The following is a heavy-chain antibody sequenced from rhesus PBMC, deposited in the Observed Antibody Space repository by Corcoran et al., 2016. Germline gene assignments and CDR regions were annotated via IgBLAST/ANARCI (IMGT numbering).Heavy chain of an antibody. J-gene: IGHJ4*01. Sequence: QVQLQESGPGLVKPSETLSLTCAVSGGSISSSYYYWSWIRHGPGKGLEWIGYISYSESTSNIPSRESRVTLSRDTSKNQFSLKLSSVTAADTAVYYCASRAAGSAYWGQGVLVTVSS. D-gene: IGHD6-13*01. CDR1: GGSISSSYYY. CDR2: ISYSEST. CDR3: ASRAAGSAY. V-gene: IGHV4-122*02.